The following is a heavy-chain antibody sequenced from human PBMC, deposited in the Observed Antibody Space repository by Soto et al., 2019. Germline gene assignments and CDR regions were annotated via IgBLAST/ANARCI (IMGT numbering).Heavy chain of an antibody. D-gene: IGHD3-9*01. CDR2: IKQDGSEK. J-gene: IGHJ4*02. CDR3: ARDSHITYYDILTGWDYFDY. V-gene: IGHV3-7*01. CDR1: GFTFSSYA. Sequence: EVQLLESGGGLVQPGGSLRLSCAASGFTFSSYAMSWVRQAPGKGLEWVANIKQDGSEKYYVDSVKGRFTISRDNAKNSLYLQMNSLRAEDTAVYYCARDSHITYYDILTGWDYFDYWGQGTLVTVSS.